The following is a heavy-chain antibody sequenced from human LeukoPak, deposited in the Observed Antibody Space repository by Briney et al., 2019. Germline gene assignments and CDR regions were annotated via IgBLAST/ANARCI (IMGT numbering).Heavy chain of an antibody. CDR3: ASLITRVRGVMPFAFDI. CDR1: GGSISSGGYS. D-gene: IGHD3-10*01. CDR2: IYHSGST. V-gene: IGHV4-30-2*01. Sequence: PSETLSLTCAVSGGSISSGGYSWSWIRQPPGKGLEWIGYIYHSGSTYYNPSLKSRVTISVDRSKNQFSLKLSSVTAADTAVYYCASLITRVRGVMPFAFDIWGQGTMVTVSS. J-gene: IGHJ3*02.